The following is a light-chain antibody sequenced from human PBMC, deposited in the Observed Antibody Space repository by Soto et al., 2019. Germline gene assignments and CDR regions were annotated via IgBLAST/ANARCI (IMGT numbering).Light chain of an antibody. Sequence: QSALTQPASVSGSPGQSITISCAGTSGDIGDYNYVSWYHQHPGKVPKVIIYDVSNRPSGVSYRFSGTESGNTASLTVSGLQAEDEADYYCCSYTRSGTLIFGTGTKLTVL. J-gene: IGLJ1*01. CDR1: SGDIGDYNY. V-gene: IGLV2-14*01. CDR2: DVS. CDR3: CSYTRSGTLI.